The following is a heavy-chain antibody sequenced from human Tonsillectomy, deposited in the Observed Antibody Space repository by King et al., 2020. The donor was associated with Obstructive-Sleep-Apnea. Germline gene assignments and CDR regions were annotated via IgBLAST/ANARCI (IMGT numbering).Heavy chain of an antibody. CDR1: GYSFSNYW. CDR3: ARHLAPRYSSTYPFDL. V-gene: IGHV5-51*07. Sequence: IQLVQSGAEAKKPGDSLKISCKGSGYSFSNYWIGWVHQVPGKGLEWMGIIHPSDSDTRYSPSFQGQVIISVDKSITTAYLQWSSLQASDSAMYFCARHLAPRYSSTYPFDLWGQGTLVTVSS. CDR2: IHPSDSDT. J-gene: IGHJ4*02. D-gene: IGHD6-13*01.